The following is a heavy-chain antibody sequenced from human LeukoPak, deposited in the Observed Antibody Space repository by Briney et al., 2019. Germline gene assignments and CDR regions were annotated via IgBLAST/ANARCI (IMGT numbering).Heavy chain of an antibody. J-gene: IGHJ4*02. CDR1: GYSISNDYY. CDR2: TYHSGSG. Sequence: PSDTLSLTCAVSGYSISNDYYWGWIRQPPGRGLEWIGHTYHSGSGYYNPSLKSRVAMSVDTSKNQFSLRLSSVTAADTAVYYCQSRYLEWLLEYWGQGTLVTVSS. D-gene: IGHD3-3*01. CDR3: QSRYLEWLLEY. V-gene: IGHV4-38-2*01.